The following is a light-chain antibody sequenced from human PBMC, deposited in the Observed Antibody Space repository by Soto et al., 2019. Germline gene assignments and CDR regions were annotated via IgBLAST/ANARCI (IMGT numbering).Light chain of an antibody. CDR3: AAWDDSLNGQVV. Sequence: QSVLTQPPSASGTPGQRVTISCSGSSSNIGSNTVNWYQQLPGSAPNLLIYSNNQRPSGVPDRFSGSKSGTSASLAIRGLQSEDEADYYSAAWDDSLNGQVVFGGGTKVTVL. J-gene: IGLJ2*01. CDR2: SNN. CDR1: SSNIGSNT. V-gene: IGLV1-44*01.